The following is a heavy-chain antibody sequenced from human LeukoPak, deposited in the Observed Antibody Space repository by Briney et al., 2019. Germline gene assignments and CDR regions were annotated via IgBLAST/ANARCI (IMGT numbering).Heavy chain of an antibody. CDR3: ARRRYYDGSGYLE. V-gene: IGHV4-34*12. CDR2: IIHSETT. CDR1: GGSFSAYC. Sequence: SETLSLTCAVYGGSFSAYCWSWIRQPPGKRLEWIGEIIHSETTDYNPSLKSRVTMSVDPSNNQFSLNLRSVTAADTAVYYCARRRYYDGSGYLEWGQGTLLSVSS. J-gene: IGHJ1*01. D-gene: IGHD3-22*01.